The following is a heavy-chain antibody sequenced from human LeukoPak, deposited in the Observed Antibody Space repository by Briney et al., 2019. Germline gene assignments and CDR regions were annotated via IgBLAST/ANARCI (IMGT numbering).Heavy chain of an antibody. D-gene: IGHD2-8*02. Sequence: ASVKVSRKTSGYTFTSHDINWVRKAPGQGLQWMGWMNPNSGNTGYAQQFHGRVTMTRDTSISTAYMELRVLRSEDTAMYYCASSLVGINDFWGQGTLVIVSS. V-gene: IGHV1-8*01. CDR1: GYTFTSHD. J-gene: IGHJ4*02. CDR2: MNPNSGNT. CDR3: ASSLVGINDF.